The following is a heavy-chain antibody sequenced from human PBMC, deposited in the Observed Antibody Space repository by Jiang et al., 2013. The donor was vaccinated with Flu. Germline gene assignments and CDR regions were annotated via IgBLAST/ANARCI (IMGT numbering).Heavy chain of an antibody. J-gene: IGHJ6*04. V-gene: IGHV4-59*08. CDR1: GGSISSYY. Sequence: SGPGLVKPSETLSLTCTVSGGSISSYYWSWIRQPPGKGLEWIGYIYYSGSTNYDPSLKSRVTISVDTSKNQFSLKLSSVTAADTAVYYCARYLLPYYYYGMDVWGKGTTVTVSS. CDR3: ARYLLPYYYYGMDV. CDR2: IYYSGST.